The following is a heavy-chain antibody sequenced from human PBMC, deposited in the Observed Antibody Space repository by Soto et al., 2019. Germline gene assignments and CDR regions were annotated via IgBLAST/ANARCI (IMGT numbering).Heavy chain of an antibody. CDR3: ARPHGGSSGWDNWFDP. CDR2: ISGSGVST. V-gene: IGHV3-23*01. J-gene: IGHJ5*02. Sequence: GGSLRLSCAASGFTFSSYAMSWVRQAPGKGLEWVSAISGSGVSTYYADSVKGRFTISRDNSKNTLYLQMNSLRAEDTAVYYCARPHGGSSGWDNWFDPWGQGTLVTVSS. D-gene: IGHD6-25*01. CDR1: GFTFSSYA.